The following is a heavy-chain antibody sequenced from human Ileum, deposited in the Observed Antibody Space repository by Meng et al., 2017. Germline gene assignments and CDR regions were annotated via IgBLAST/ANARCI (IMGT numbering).Heavy chain of an antibody. J-gene: IGHJ5*01. Sequence: EVQLLVSGGGWIQLGGSWRLSCAASGFDFSTYAMTWVRQAPGKGLEWVSVVSGSGNSAYYADSVKGRFIIYRDKSKNTVYLEMNSLRAEDTALYYCAKAGNDFWSFDFWGQGSLVTVSS. CDR1: GFDFSTYA. CDR2: VSGSGNSA. CDR3: AKAGNDFWSFDF. D-gene: IGHD3-3*01. V-gene: IGHV3-23*01.